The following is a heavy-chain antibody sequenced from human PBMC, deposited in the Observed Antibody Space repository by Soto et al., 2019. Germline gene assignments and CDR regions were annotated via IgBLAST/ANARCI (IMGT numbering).Heavy chain of an antibody. Sequence: GGSLRLSCVASGITFSSYAMTWVRQAPGKGLEWVSSISGSADSTYYADCVKGRFTISRDNSKNTVYLEMKSLKAEDTAIYYCANHFLPGHDCWGQGTLVTVSS. CDR3: ANHFLPGHDC. J-gene: IGHJ4*02. CDR2: ISGSADST. CDR1: GITFSSYA. D-gene: IGHD3-3*02. V-gene: IGHV3-23*01.